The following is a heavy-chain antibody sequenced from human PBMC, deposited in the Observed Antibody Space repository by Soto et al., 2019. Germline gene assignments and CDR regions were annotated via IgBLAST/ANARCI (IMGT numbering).Heavy chain of an antibody. D-gene: IGHD4-17*01. CDR3: ARDQSYGDYYYGMDV. Sequence: SETLSLTCTVSGGSISSGDYYWSWIRQPPGKGLEWIGYIYYSGSTYYNPSLKSRVTISVDTSKNQFSLKLSSVTAADTAVYYCARDQSYGDYYYGMDVCGHGTTVTVSS. J-gene: IGHJ6*02. CDR1: GGSISSGDYY. CDR2: IYYSGST. V-gene: IGHV4-30-4*01.